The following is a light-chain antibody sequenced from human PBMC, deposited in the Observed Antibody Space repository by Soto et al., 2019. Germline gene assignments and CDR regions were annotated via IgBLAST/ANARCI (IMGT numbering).Light chain of an antibody. CDR2: GSS. Sequence: EIVLRQSPGTLSLSAGDRVTLXXRASQSVSDNYLAWYQQKPGQAPRLXXYGSSNRATGIPDRFSGSGSGTDLTLTISRLEPEDFALYYCQPYAGGARITFGQGTRLETK. CDR3: QPYAGGARIT. V-gene: IGKV3-20*01. CDR1: QSVSDNY. J-gene: IGKJ5*01.